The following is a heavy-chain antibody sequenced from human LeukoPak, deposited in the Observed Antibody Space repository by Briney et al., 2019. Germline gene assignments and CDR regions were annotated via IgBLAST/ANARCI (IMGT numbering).Heavy chain of an antibody. CDR1: GYSISSGYY. CDR2: IYHSGST. J-gene: IGHJ3*02. V-gene: IGHV4-38-2*01. D-gene: IGHD6-19*01. Sequence: VKPSETLSLTCAVSGYSISSGYYWGWIRQPPGKGLEWIGSIYHSGSTYYNPSLKSRVTISVDTSKNQFYLKLSSVTAADTAVYYCARVKASSGWYRSPEDAFDIWGQGTMVTVSS. CDR3: ARVKASSGWYRSPEDAFDI.